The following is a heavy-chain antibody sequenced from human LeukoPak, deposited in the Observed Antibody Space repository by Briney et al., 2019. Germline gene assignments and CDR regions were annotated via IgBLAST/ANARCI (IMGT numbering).Heavy chain of an antibody. Sequence: SETLSLTCTVSGGSISSSSYCWGWIRQPPGKGLEWIGSIYYSGSTYYNPSLKSRVTISVDTSKNQFSLKLSSVTAADTAVYYCARALRYFDEDYFDYWGQGTLVTVSS. CDR1: GGSISSSSYC. D-gene: IGHD3-9*01. V-gene: IGHV4-39*07. CDR2: IYYSGST. J-gene: IGHJ4*02. CDR3: ARALRYFDEDYFDY.